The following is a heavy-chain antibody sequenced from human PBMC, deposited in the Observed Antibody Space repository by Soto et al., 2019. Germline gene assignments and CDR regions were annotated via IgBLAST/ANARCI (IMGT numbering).Heavy chain of an antibody. CDR3: ARAPPYYDFWSGPNDY. Sequence: QVQLVQSGAEVKKPGASVKVSCKASGYTFTSYGISWVRQAPGQGLEWMGWISAYNGNTNYAQKLQGRVTMTTDTSTSTAYMELRSLRSDDTAVYYWARAPPYYDFWSGPNDYWGPGNPGHRLL. V-gene: IGHV1-18*04. J-gene: IGHJ4*02. D-gene: IGHD3-3*01. CDR1: GYTFTSYG. CDR2: ISAYNGNT.